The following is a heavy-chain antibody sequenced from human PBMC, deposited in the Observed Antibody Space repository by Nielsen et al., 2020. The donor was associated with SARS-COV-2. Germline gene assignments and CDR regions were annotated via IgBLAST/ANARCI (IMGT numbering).Heavy chain of an antibody. J-gene: IGHJ4*02. Sequence: ASVKVSCKASGYTFTSYGISWVRQAPGQGLEWVGWISAYNGNTNYAQKLQGRVTMTTDTSTSTAYMELRSLRSDDTAVYYCARSSSERGYCSGGSCYRLKYWGQVTLVSVSS. CDR2: ISAYNGNT. V-gene: IGHV1-18*01. CDR3: ARSSSERGYCSGGSCYRLKY. CDR1: GYTFTSYG. D-gene: IGHD2-15*01.